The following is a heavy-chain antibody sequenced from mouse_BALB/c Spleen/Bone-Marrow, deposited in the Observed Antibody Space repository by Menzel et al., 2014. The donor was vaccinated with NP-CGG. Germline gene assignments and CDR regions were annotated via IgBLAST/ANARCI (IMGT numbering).Heavy chain of an antibody. CDR1: GFAFSSYN. Sequence: EVKLQESGPELVKPGASVKVSCKASGFAFSSYNMYWVKQSHGKSLEWIGYIDPYNGDSNYNQKFKGKATLTVDKSSSTAYMHLNSLTSEDSAVYYCASCGNYEAWFAYWGQGTLVTVSA. CDR3: ASCGNYEAWFAY. CDR2: IDPYNGDS. J-gene: IGHJ3*01. D-gene: IGHD2-1*01. V-gene: IGHV1S135*01.